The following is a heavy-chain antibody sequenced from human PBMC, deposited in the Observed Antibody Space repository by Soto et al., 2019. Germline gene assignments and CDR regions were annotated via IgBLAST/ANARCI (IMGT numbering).Heavy chain of an antibody. V-gene: IGHV1-2*04. Sequence: QVQLVQSGAEVKKPGASVKVTCKASGYTFTGYYMHWVRQAPGQGLEWMGWINPNSGGTNYAQKFQGWVTMTRDTSISTAYMELSRLRSDDTAVYYCARGPPLGIDLYYYYGMDVWGQGTTVTVSS. D-gene: IGHD1-20*01. CDR3: ARGPPLGIDLYYYYGMDV. CDR2: INPNSGGT. CDR1: GYTFTGYY. J-gene: IGHJ6*02.